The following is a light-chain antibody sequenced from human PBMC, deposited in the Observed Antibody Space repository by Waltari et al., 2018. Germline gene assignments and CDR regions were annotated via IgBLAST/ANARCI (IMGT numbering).Light chain of an antibody. CDR2: PGS. Sequence: QSVLTQPPSASGTPGQTVSISCSGSSSSIGSNPVSWYQVLPGAAPRLLIHPGSQRPSGVPDRFSASRSGTSSSLAISGLQFEDAAEYYCAAWVDSLYGCFFGTGTRVTVL. CDR3: AAWVDSLYGCF. V-gene: IGLV1-44*01. CDR1: SSSIGSNP. J-gene: IGLJ1*01.